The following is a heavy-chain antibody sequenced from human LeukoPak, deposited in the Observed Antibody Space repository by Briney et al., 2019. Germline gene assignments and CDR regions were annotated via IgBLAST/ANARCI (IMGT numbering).Heavy chain of an antibody. Sequence: GGSLRLSCAASGFTFSSYSMNWVRQAPGKGLDWVSSISSSSSYIYYADSVKGRFTISRDNAKNSLYLQMNSLRAEDTAVYYCARDSYCSGGSCYSRGLDYWGQGTLVTVSS. V-gene: IGHV3-21*01. D-gene: IGHD2-15*01. CDR1: GFTFSSYS. J-gene: IGHJ4*02. CDR2: ISSSSSYI. CDR3: ARDSYCSGGSCYSRGLDY.